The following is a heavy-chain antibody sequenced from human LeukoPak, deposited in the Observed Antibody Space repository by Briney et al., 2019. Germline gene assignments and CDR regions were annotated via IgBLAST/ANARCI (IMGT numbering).Heavy chain of an antibody. Sequence: SVKVSCKPSGGTFSSYAISWVRQAPGPGLEWMGRIIPIFGTANYAQKFQGRVTITTDESTSTAYMELSSLRSEDTAVYYCASDRLRGVRAFDIWGQGTMVTVSS. CDR2: IIPIFGTA. J-gene: IGHJ3*02. CDR1: GGTFSSYA. D-gene: IGHD3-10*01. CDR3: ASDRLRGVRAFDI. V-gene: IGHV1-69*05.